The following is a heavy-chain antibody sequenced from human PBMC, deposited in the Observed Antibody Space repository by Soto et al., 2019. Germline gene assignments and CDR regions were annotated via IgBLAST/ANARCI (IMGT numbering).Heavy chain of an antibody. V-gene: IGHV3-15*01. J-gene: IGHJ1*01. D-gene: IGHD3-22*01. CDR2: IKSKTDGGTT. CDR1: GFTFSNAW. CDR3: TTESDSSGYLAEYFQH. Sequence: EVQLVESGGGLVKPGGSLRLSCAASGFTFSNAWMSWVRQAPGKGLEWVGRIKSKTDGGTTDYAAPVKGRVTISSDDPNNTLHRQMNTLNTAATAVYYSTTESDSSGYLAEYFQHWGQGTLVTVSS.